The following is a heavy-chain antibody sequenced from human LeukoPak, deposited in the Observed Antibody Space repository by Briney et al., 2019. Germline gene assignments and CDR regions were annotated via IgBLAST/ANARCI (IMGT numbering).Heavy chain of an antibody. V-gene: IGHV3-53*01. CDR3: AREGNTGSQEGMDV. CDR1: GFTVSSNH. D-gene: IGHD1-26*01. J-gene: IGHJ6*02. Sequence: GGSLRLSCAASGFTVSSNHMSWVRQAPGKGPEWVSVIYSDGSTYYADSVKGRFTISRDSSKNMLYLQMNSLRAEDTAVYYCAREGNTGSQEGMDVWGQGTTVTVSS. CDR2: IYSDGST.